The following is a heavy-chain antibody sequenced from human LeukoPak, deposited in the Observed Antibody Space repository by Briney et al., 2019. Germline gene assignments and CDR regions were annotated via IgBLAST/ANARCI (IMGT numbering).Heavy chain of an antibody. D-gene: IGHD3-10*01. CDR2: IYYSGST. J-gene: IGHJ4*02. CDR1: GGSVGSGSYY. Sequence: SETLSLTCTVSGGSVGSGSYYWSWIRQPPGKGLEWIGYIYYSGSTNYNPSLKSRVTISVDTSKNQFSLKLSSVTAADTAVYYCARGRFGGYWGQGTLVTVSS. CDR3: ARGRFGGY. V-gene: IGHV4-61*01.